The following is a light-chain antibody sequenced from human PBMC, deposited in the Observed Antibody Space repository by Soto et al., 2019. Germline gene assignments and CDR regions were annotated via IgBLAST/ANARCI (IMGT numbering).Light chain of an antibody. V-gene: IGKV3-20*01. CDR2: GTS. Sequence: IVMTQSPGTLTLSPGERATLSCRASHSVDSNYFAWYQQKPGQAPRLLIYGTSYRATGIPDRFSGSGSGTDFTLTIRRLEPEDSAVYYCQQDYYIPRTFGRGTKLEI. CDR3: QQDYYIPRT. J-gene: IGKJ1*01. CDR1: HSVDSNY.